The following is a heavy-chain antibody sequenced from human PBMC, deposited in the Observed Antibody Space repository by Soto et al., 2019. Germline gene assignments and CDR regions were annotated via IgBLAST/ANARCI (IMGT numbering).Heavy chain of an antibody. CDR2: ITNGGGGRT. CDR1: GFSFSGYA. Sequence: EVQLLESGGGLVQPGGSLRLSCAASGFSFSGYAMSWVRQAPGKGLEWVSAITNGGGGRTDYADSVKGRFTISRDNSQTTLYLQMNSLRAEDTAIYYSAKFKGVVIANYYCDYWGQGTLVTVSS. D-gene: IGHD3-16*02. CDR3: AKFKGVVIANYYCDY. V-gene: IGHV3-23*01. J-gene: IGHJ4*02.